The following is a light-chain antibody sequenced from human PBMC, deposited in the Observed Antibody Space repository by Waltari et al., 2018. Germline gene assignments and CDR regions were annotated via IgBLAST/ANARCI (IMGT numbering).Light chain of an antibody. Sequence: QSALPQPASVSGSPGQSVTIFCAGTSNDVGGYNSVPWYQEHPGQAPSCIIDDVSDRPSGVSDRFSGSKSGNTASLTISGLQAEDEADYYCSSQSSNDVVLFGGGTKLTVL. CDR3: SSQSSNDVVL. CDR2: DVS. J-gene: IGLJ2*01. V-gene: IGLV2-14*01. CDR1: SNDVGGYNS.